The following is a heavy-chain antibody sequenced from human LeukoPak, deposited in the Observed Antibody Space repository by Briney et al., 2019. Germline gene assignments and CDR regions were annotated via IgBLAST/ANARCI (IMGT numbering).Heavy chain of an antibody. V-gene: IGHV1-18*01. Sequence: ASVKVSCKASGYTFRSYGVSWIRQAPGQGLEWMGSISIYNGNTKYAENFQGRVTMTTDTSTNTAYMELSLRSDDTAMYYCARDQYDSVWGSYRPYFDFWGQGTLVTVSS. CDR1: GYTFRSYG. J-gene: IGHJ4*02. CDR2: ISIYNGNT. CDR3: ARDQYDSVWGSYRPYFDF. D-gene: IGHD3-16*02.